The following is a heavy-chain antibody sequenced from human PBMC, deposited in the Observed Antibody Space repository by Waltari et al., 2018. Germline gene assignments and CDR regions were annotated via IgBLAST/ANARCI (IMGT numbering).Heavy chain of an antibody. V-gene: IGHV3-48*01. J-gene: IGHJ5*02. Sequence: EVQLVESGGGLVQPGWSLRLSCAASGFTFSSYSMTWVRQAPGKGLEWVSYISSSSSTIYYADSVKGRFTISRDNAKNSLYLQMNSLRAEDTAVYYCARKYYYGSGSYYWFDPWGQGTLVTVSS. D-gene: IGHD3-10*01. CDR3: ARKYYYGSGSYYWFDP. CDR2: ISSSSSTI. CDR1: GFTFSSYS.